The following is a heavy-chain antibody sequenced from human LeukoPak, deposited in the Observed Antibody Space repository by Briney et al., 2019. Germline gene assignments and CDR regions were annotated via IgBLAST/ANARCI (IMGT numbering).Heavy chain of an antibody. CDR3: ASTLAAADYYMDV. D-gene: IGHD6-13*01. V-gene: IGHV4-39*07. CDR2: IYYSGST. J-gene: IGHJ6*03. CDR1: GGSISSSSYY. Sequence: SETLSLTCTVSGGSISSSSYYWGWIRQPPGKGLEWIGSIYYSGSTYYNPSLKSRVTMSVDTSKNQFSLKLSSVTAADTAVYYCASTLAAADYYMDVWGKGTTVTVSS.